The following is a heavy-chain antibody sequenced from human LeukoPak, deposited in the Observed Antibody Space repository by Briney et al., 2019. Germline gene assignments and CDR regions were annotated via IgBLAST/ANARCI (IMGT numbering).Heavy chain of an antibody. Sequence: GASVTVSCKASGYTFTGYYMHWVRQAPGQGLEWMGWINPNSGGTNYAQKFQGRVTMTRDTSISTAYMELSRLRSDDTAVYYCAREDRGAPFGYYMDVWGKGTTVTVSS. CDR2: INPNSGGT. J-gene: IGHJ6*03. CDR3: AREDRGAPFGYYMDV. D-gene: IGHD3-16*01. V-gene: IGHV1-2*02. CDR1: GYTFTGYY.